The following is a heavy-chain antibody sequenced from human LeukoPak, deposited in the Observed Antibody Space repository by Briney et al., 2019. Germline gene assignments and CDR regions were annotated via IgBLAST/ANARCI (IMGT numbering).Heavy chain of an antibody. Sequence: GGSLRLSCAASGFTFSSYAMHWVRQAPGKGLEWLAVISYDGSNKYYADSVKGRFTISRDNSKNTLYLQMNSLRAEDTAVYYCARDRGGIAAAVVYRFDYWGQGTLVTVSS. CDR2: ISYDGSNK. D-gene: IGHD6-13*01. J-gene: IGHJ4*02. CDR3: ARDRGGIAAAVVYRFDY. CDR1: GFTFSSYA. V-gene: IGHV3-30*01.